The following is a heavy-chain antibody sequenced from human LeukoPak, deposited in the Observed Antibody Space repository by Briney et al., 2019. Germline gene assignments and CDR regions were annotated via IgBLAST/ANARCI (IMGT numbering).Heavy chain of an antibody. CDR2: ISAYNGNT. CDR1: GYTFTSYG. CDR3: ARERGEWELLHDAFDI. J-gene: IGHJ3*02. D-gene: IGHD1-26*01. Sequence: EASVKVSCKASGYTFTSYGISWVRQAPGQGLEWMGWISAYNGNTNYAQKLQGRVTMTTDTSTSTAYMELRSLRSDDTAVYYCARERGEWELLHDAFDIWGQGTMVTVSS. V-gene: IGHV1-18*01.